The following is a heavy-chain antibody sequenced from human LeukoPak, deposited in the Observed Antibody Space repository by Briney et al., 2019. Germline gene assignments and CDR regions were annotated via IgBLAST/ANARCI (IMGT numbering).Heavy chain of an antibody. J-gene: IGHJ4*02. D-gene: IGHD1-26*01. V-gene: IGHV3-23*01. Sequence: PGRSLRLSCAASGFTFSNYAMNWVRQAPGKGLEWVSSIRSSGFDTYYAESVEGRFTISRDNSKNTLYLQMNSLRVEDTAIYYCAKGVNSGNYYYFDYWGQGTLATVSS. CDR3: AKGVNSGNYYYFDY. CDR2: IRSSGFDT. CDR1: GFTFSNYA.